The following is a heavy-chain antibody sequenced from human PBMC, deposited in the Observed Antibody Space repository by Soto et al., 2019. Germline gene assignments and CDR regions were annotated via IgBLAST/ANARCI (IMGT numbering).Heavy chain of an antibody. CDR2: ISGSGGST. V-gene: IGHV3-23*01. D-gene: IGHD2-15*01. J-gene: IGHJ6*02. CDR1: GFPFSSYA. Sequence: GGSLRLSCAASGFPFSSYAMSWVRQAPGKGLEWVSAISGSGGSTYYADSVKGRFTISRDNSKNTLYLQMNSLRAEDTAVYYCAKDPEVVAATGMDVWGQGTTVTVSS. CDR3: AKDPEVVAATGMDV.